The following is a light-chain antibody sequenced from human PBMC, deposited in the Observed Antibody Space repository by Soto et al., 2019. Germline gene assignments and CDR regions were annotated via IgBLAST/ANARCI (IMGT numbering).Light chain of an antibody. CDR2: KAS. J-gene: IGKJ2*01. Sequence: DIQMTQSPSTLSASVGDRVTITCRASQSISSWLAWYQQKPGKAPKLLIYKASSLESGVPSRFSGSGSGTEFTLTISSLQPDDFATYYCQQYTSYSFMYTFGQGTKLEIK. CDR1: QSISSW. CDR3: QQYTSYSFMYT. V-gene: IGKV1-5*03.